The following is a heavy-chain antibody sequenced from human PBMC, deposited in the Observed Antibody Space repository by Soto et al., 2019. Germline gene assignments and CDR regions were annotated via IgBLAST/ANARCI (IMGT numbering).Heavy chain of an antibody. CDR3: ARTLGSSTLDY. V-gene: IGHV2-5*01. CDR2: IYWNDEK. CDR1: GFSLSTSGAG. Sequence: SGPTLVNPTQTLTLTSTVSGFSLSTSGAGGVWIRQPPGQALEWRAFIYWNDEKHYSPSLKSRVTIIKDTSKNQVVLTMTNVDPMDTATYYCARTLGSSTLDYWGQGTLVTVSS. J-gene: IGHJ4*02. D-gene: IGHD6-13*01.